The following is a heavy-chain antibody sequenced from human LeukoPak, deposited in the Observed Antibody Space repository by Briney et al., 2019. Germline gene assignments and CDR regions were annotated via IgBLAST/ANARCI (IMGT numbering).Heavy chain of an antibody. CDR2: ISGSGGST. D-gene: IGHD2-2*01. CDR3: AKDQSAVVVVPAAISLDY. V-gene: IGHV3-23*01. CDR1: GFTFSSYA. Sequence: GGSLRLSCAASGFTFSSYAMSWVRQAPGKGLEWVSAISGSGGSTYYADSVKGRFTISRDNSKNTLYLQMNSLRAEDTAVYYRAKDQSAVVVVPAAISLDYWGQGTLVTVSS. J-gene: IGHJ4*02.